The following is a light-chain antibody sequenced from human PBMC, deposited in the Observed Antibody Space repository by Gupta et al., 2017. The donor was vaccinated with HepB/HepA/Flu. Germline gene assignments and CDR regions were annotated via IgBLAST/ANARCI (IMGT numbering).Light chain of an antibody. CDR3: KQYYSTPRT. CDR1: QSVLYSSNNKNY. J-gene: IGKJ1*01. Sequence: DIVMTQPPDSLAVSLGERATINCKSSQSVLYSSNNKNYLAWYQQKPGQPPKLLIYWASTRESGVPDRFSGSGSGTDFTLTISSLQAEDVAVYYCKQYYSTPRTFGQGTKVEIE. CDR2: WAS. V-gene: IGKV4-1*01.